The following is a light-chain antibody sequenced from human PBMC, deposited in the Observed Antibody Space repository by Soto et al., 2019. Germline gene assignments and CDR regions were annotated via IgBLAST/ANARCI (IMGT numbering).Light chain of an antibody. CDR1: QSIRSY. Sequence: DSQMTQSPSSLSASVGDRVTITCRASQSIRSYLNWYQQKVGKAPKLLIYAASSLHSGVPSSFSGSGSGTDFTLTISSXQPEDFPTYSCQQSYSTPRTFGQGTKVYSK. J-gene: IGKJ1*01. CDR2: AAS. V-gene: IGKV1-39*01. CDR3: QQSYSTPRT.